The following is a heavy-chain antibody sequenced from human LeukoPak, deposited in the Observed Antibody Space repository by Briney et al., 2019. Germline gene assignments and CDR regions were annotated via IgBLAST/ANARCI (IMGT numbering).Heavy chain of an antibody. D-gene: IGHD2-15*01. V-gene: IGHV1-69*06. CDR1: GGTFSSYA. CDR2: IIPIFGTA. CDR3: ARDPCALGYCSGGSCYCAFDI. Sequence: GSSVKVSCKASGGTFSSYAISWVRQAPGQGLEWMGGIIPIFGTANYAQKFQGRVTITADKSTSTAYMELSSLRSEDTAVYYCARDPCALGYCSGGSCYCAFDIWGQGTTVTVSS. J-gene: IGHJ3*02.